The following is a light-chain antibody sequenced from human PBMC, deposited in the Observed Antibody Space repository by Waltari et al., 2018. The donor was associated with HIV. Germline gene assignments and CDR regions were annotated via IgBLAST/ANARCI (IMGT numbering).Light chain of an antibody. CDR3: QSYDSNLRGL. CDR1: SSNIGAGYD. V-gene: IGLV1-40*01. J-gene: IGLJ2*01. Sequence: QSELTQPPSVSAAPGQRVTIPCTGSSSNIGAGYDVHWYQQVPGRAPKVVIDGNSNRPAGVPGRFACSKSASSASLVITVLQSEDEADYYCQSYDSNLRGLFGGGTKVTVL. CDR2: GNS.